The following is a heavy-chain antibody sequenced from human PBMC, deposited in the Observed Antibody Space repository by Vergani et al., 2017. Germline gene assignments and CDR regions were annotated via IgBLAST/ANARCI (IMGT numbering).Heavy chain of an antibody. CDR1: EYSFGNYW. Sequence: VELVPSGPEMRKPGESLTISCKGSEYSFGNYWIGWVRQMPGKCLEWMGIIYPADSDTRYSPSFHGQVTISADKSISTAFLQWDSLKASDTALYYCARHTTYTDSWGQGTLVTVSS. V-gene: IGHV5-51*01. CDR2: IYPADSDT. D-gene: IGHD1-1*01. J-gene: IGHJ4*02. CDR3: ARHTTYTDS.